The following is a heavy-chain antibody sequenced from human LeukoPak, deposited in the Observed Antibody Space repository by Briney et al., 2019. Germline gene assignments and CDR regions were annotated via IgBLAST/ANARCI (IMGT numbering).Heavy chain of an antibody. D-gene: IGHD1-26*01. V-gene: IGHV4-34*01. CDR2: INHSGST. CDR3: ARRGGSYHRYFDY. J-gene: IGHJ4*02. CDR1: GGSFSGYY. Sequence: PSETLSLTCAVYGGSFSGYYWSWIRQPPGKGLEWIGEINHSGSTNYNPSLKSRVTISVDTSKNQFSLKLSSVTAADTAVYHCARRGGSYHRYFDYWGQGTLVTVSS.